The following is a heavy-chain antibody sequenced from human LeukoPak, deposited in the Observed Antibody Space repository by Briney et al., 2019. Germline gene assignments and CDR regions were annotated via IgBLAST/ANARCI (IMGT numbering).Heavy chain of an antibody. V-gene: IGHV3-74*01. J-gene: IGHJ5*01. Sequence: GGSLRLSCAASGFTFSSHWMQWVRQVPGKGLVWVSRINSDGSDINYADSVKGRFTISRDNAKNTVYLQMNSLRVEDTAVYYCARGSHHFDSWGQGTLVTVSS. CDR2: INSDGSDI. CDR3: ARGSHHFDS. CDR1: GFTFSSHW.